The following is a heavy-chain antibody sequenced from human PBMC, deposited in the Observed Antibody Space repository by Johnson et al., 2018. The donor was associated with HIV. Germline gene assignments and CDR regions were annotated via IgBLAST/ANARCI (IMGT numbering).Heavy chain of an antibody. CDR1: GFTFSSNA. CDR2: IRYDGSNK. CDR3: ARDVAGIYDAFDI. V-gene: IGHV3-33*08. D-gene: IGHD1-1*01. Sequence: QVQLVESGGGVVQPGRSLRLSCAASGFTFSSNAMHWVRQSPGKGLEWVAFIRYDGSNKYYADSVKGRFTISRDNSKNTLYLQLNSLRVEDTAMYYCARDVAGIYDAFDIWGQGTMVTVSS. J-gene: IGHJ3*02.